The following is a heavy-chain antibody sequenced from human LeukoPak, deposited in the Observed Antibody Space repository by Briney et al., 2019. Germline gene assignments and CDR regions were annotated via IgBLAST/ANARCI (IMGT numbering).Heavy chain of an antibody. CDR3: ARESSSSNAFDI. D-gene: IGHD6-13*01. CDR1: GFTFNTYG. CDR2: ISSSSSYI. J-gene: IGHJ3*02. Sequence: GGSLRLSCAASGFTFNTYGMHWVRQAPGKGLEWVSSISSSSSYIYYADSVKGRFTISRDNAKNSLYLQMNSLRAEDTAVYYCARESSSSNAFDIWGQGTMVTVSS. V-gene: IGHV3-21*01.